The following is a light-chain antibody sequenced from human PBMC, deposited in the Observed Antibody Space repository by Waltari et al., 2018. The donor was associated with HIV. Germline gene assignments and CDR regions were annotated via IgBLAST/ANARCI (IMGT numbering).Light chain of an antibody. V-gene: IGLV1-40*01. CDR1: SSNIGAGSG. J-gene: IGLJ3*02. CDR2: TDT. Sequence: QSVLTQPPSVSGAPGQTIPISRTGSSSNIGAGSGVNWYQQHPGTAPKLLIYTDTNRPSGVPNRFSGSRSGTSASLAITGLQAEDEADYHCQSYDNGLSGWVFGGGTKVSV. CDR3: QSYDNGLSGWV.